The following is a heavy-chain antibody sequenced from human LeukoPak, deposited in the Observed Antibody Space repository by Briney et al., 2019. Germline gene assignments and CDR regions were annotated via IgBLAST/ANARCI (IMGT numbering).Heavy chain of an antibody. CDR2: ISGSGGST. CDR1: GFTFSSYA. Sequence: RSGGSLRLSCAASGFTFSSYAMSWVRQAPGKGLEWVSAISGSGGSTYYADSVKGRFTISRDNSKNTLYPQMNSLRAEDTAVYYCAKTPAYSYSSGWYHGSYYAYAFWDYWGQGTLVTVSS. CDR3: AKTPAYSYSSGWYHGSYYAYAFWDY. J-gene: IGHJ4*02. V-gene: IGHV3-23*01. D-gene: IGHD6-19*01.